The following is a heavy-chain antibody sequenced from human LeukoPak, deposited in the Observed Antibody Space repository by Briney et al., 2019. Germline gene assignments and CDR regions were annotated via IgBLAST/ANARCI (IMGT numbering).Heavy chain of an antibody. CDR3: ARERVPYYDFWSGYSSASWVL. CDR1: GYTFTSYV. V-gene: IGHV1-18*01. J-gene: IGHJ4*02. CDR2: ISAYNGNT. Sequence: ASVMVSFKASGYTFTSYVISWGRQAPGQGLEWMGWISAYNGNTNYAQKLQGRVTMTTDTSTSTAYMELRSLRSDDTAVYYCARERVPYYDFWSGYSSASWVLWGQGTLVTVSS. D-gene: IGHD3-3*01.